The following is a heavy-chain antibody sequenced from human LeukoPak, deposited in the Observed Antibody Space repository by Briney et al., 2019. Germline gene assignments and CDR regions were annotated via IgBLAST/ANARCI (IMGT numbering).Heavy chain of an antibody. V-gene: IGHV1-2*06. D-gene: IGHD6-13*01. CDR3: ARRGIAAAGTRGPFDY. CDR2: INPNSGGT. CDR1: GYTFTGYY. Sequence: ASVKVSCKASGYTFTGYYMHWVRQAPGQGLEWMGRINPNSGGTNYAQKFQGRVTMTRDTSISTAYMELSRLRSDDTAVYYCARRGIAAAGTRGPFDYWGQGTLVIVSS. J-gene: IGHJ4*02.